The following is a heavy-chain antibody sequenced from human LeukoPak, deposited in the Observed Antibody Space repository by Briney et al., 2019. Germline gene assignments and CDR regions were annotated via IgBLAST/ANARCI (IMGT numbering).Heavy chain of an antibody. J-gene: IGHJ4*02. CDR1: GGTFSSYA. CDR3: ATVASIAVAGHVFDY. CDR2: IIPILGIA. Sequence: SVKVSCKASGGTFSSYAISWVRQAPGQGLEWMGRIIPILGIANYAQKFQGRVTITADKSTSTAYMELSSLRSEDTAVYYCATVASIAVAGHVFDYWGQGTLVTVSS. V-gene: IGHV1-69*04. D-gene: IGHD6-19*01.